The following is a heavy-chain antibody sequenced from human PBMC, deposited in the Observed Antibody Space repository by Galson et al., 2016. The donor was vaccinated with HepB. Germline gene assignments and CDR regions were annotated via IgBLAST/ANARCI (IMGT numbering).Heavy chain of an antibody. CDR1: GYSFTSYW. Sequence: QSGAEVKKPGESPRISCKGSGYSFTSYWISWVRQMPGKGLEWIGRIDPSDSETNYSPSFQGHVTISADTSISTAYLQWNSLKASDTAMYYCARQRMASIRGSMWGQGTVVTVSS. J-gene: IGHJ3*02. V-gene: IGHV5-10-1*01. D-gene: IGHD1-26*01. CDR2: IDPSDSET. CDR3: ARQRMASIRGSM.